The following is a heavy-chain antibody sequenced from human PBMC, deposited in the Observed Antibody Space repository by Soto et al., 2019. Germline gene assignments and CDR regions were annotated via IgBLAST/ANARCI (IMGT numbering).Heavy chain of an antibody. V-gene: IGHV4-39*07. J-gene: IGHJ4*02. CDR1: GGSIRSSTYN. CDR3: ASWRIALATVIFDY. Sequence: PSETLTLDSNFSGGSIRSSTYNLGWSRQRPGKGLGWIGSIYYSGSTYYNPSLKSRVTISVDKSKNQFSLKLSSVTAADTAVYYCASWRIALATVIFDYWGQGTFVTVSS. CDR2: IYYSGST. D-gene: IGHD3-3*02.